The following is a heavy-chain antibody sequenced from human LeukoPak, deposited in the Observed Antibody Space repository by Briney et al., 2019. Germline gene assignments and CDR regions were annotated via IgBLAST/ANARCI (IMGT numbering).Heavy chain of an antibody. D-gene: IGHD6-19*01. J-gene: IGHJ4*02. Sequence: QPGGSLRLSCAASGFTFSSYAMSWVRQAPGKGLEWVSAISGSGGSTYYADSVKGRFTISRDNSKNTLYLQMNSLRAEDTAVYYCAKDRGGRETSLYSSGWPLGVFDYWGQGTLVTVSS. CDR2: ISGSGGST. V-gene: IGHV3-23*01. CDR3: AKDRGGRETSLYSSGWPLGVFDY. CDR1: GFTFSSYA.